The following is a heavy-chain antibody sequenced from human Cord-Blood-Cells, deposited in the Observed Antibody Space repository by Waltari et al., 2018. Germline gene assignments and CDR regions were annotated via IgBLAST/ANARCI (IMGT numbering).Heavy chain of an antibody. CDR3: AREQFPYSSSSLPFDD. CDR2: MWDDGSNK. D-gene: IGHD6-6*01. CDR1: GFTFSSYG. J-gene: IGHJ4*02. V-gene: IGHV3-33*01. Sequence: QVQLVESGGGVVQPGRSLRLSCAASGFTFSSYGMHWVRQAPGKERSWGAVMWDDGSNKYYADSVKGRFTISRDNSKNTLYLQRNSLRAEDTAVYYCAREQFPYSSSSLPFDDWGQGTLVTVSS.